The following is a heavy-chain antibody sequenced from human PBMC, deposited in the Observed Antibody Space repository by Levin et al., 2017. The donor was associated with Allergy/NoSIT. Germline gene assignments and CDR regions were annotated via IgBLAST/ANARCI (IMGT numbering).Heavy chain of an antibody. Sequence: LSLTCAASGFTFSSSEMNWVRQAPGKGLEWVSYISSSGSTIYYADSVKGRFTISRDNAKNSLYLQMNSLRAEDTAVYYCARSGAVSFMDYWGQGTLVTVSS. J-gene: IGHJ4*02. CDR1: GFTFSSSE. CDR2: ISSSGSTI. CDR3: ARSGAVSFMDY. D-gene: IGHD3-16*02. V-gene: IGHV3-48*03.